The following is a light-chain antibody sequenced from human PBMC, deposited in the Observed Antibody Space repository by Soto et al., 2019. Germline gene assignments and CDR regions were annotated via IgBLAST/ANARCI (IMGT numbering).Light chain of an antibody. Sequence: EIVLTQSPATLSLSPGERATLSCRASQSVSSSYLACYQQKPGQAPMLLIYAASSWATGIPDRFSGSGSGTDFTLTISRLEPEDFAVYYCQQYGISPWTFGQGTKVEIK. CDR1: QSVSSSY. CDR2: AAS. V-gene: IGKV3-20*01. J-gene: IGKJ1*01. CDR3: QQYGISPWT.